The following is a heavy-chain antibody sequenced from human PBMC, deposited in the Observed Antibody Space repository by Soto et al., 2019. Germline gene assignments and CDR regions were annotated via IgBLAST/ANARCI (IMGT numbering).Heavy chain of an antibody. D-gene: IGHD3-10*01. Sequence: SETLSLTCTVSGGSISSYYWSWIRQPPGKGLEWIGYIYYSGSTNYNPSLKSRVTISVDTSKNQFSLKLSSVTAADTAVYYCARHDGSGSYPIDYWGQGTLVTVSS. CDR3: ARHDGSGSYPIDY. CDR2: IYYSGST. V-gene: IGHV4-59*08. J-gene: IGHJ4*02. CDR1: GGSISSYY.